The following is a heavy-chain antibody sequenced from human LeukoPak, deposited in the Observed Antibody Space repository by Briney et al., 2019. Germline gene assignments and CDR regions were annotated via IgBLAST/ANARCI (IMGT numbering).Heavy chain of an antibody. CDR1: GGSISSYY. CDR3: ARGTASSWLYYFDY. D-gene: IGHD6-13*01. Sequence: PSETLSLTCTVSGGSISSYYWSWVRQPPGKGLEWIGYIYYSGSTNYNPSLKSRVTISVDTSKNQFSLKLSSVTAADTAVYYCARGTASSWLYYFDYWGQGTLVTVSS. J-gene: IGHJ4*02. V-gene: IGHV4-59*01. CDR2: IYYSGST.